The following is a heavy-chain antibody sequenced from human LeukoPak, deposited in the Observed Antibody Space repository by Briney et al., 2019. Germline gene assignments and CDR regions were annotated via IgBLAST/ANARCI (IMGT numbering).Heavy chain of an antibody. CDR3: ARGATVTTILVYYYYYMDV. V-gene: IGHV4-34*01. CDR2: TNHSGST. CDR1: GGSFSGYY. D-gene: IGHD4-17*01. J-gene: IGHJ6*03. Sequence: PSETLSFTCAVYGGSFSGYYWSWIRQPPGKGLEWIGETNHSGSTNYNPSLKSRVAISVDTSKNQFSLKLSSVTAADTAVYYCARGATVTTILVYYYYYMDVWGKGTTVTVSS.